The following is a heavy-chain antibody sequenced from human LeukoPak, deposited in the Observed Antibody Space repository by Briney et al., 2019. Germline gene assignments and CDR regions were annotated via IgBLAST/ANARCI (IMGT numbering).Heavy chain of an antibody. V-gene: IGHV4-4*07. Sequence: SETLSLTCSVFGGFISDYHWSWIRQPAGKGLEWIGRIHGSGTTNYNPSLKSRVTMSVDTSRNQFSLRLSSVTAADTAVYYCACGYYCSMDVWGKGTTVTVSS. J-gene: IGHJ6*03. CDR1: GGFISDYH. CDR3: ACGYYCSMDV. CDR2: IHGSGTT.